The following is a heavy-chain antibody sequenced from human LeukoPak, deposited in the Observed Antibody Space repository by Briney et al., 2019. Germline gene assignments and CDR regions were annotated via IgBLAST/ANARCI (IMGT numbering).Heavy chain of an antibody. Sequence: SETLPLTCTVSGGSITNTNYYWGWIRQPPEKGLEYIGSLFYSGSTSYNPSLKSRVTMSIDTSKNHLSLKLNSVTAADTAVYYCAGLFVGEYYGSGYYFDDWGQGTLVTVTS. CDR2: LFYSGST. CDR3: AGLFVGEYYGSGYYFDD. CDR1: GGSITNTNYY. V-gene: IGHV4-39*02. J-gene: IGHJ4*02. D-gene: IGHD3-10*01.